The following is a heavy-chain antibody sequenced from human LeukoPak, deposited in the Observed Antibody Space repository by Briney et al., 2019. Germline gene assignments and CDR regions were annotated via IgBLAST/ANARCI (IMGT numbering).Heavy chain of an antibody. CDR2: IGTAGDT. Sequence: GGSLRLSCAASGFTFSNYDMHWVRQATGKGLEWVSAIGTAGDTYYPGSVRGRFTMSRENAKSSLYLQMNSLTAGDTAVYYCATGASTHFDNWGQGILVTVSS. V-gene: IGHV3-13*04. D-gene: IGHD1-26*01. CDR3: ATGASTHFDN. J-gene: IGHJ4*02. CDR1: GFTFSNYD.